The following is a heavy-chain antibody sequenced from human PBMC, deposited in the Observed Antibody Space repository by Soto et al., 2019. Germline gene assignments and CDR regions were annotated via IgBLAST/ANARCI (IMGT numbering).Heavy chain of an antibody. CDR1: GYTFNNYG. CDR2: ISAYNGNT. Sequence: QVQLVQSGGEVKKPGASVKVSCKASGYTFNNYGISWVRQAPGQGLEWMGWISAYNGNTFYAQKFQGRGSMTTDTSTNTAHMEVRSLRSDDTAVYYCARVPGHINRVVVVAATTPHYFDYWGQGTLVTVSS. CDR3: ARVPGHINRVVVVAATTPHYFDY. D-gene: IGHD2-15*01. J-gene: IGHJ4*02. V-gene: IGHV1-18*01.